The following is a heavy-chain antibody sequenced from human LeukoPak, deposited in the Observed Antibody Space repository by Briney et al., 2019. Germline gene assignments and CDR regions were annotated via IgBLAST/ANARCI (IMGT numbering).Heavy chain of an antibody. V-gene: IGHV3-9*03. D-gene: IGHD6-6*01. CDR2: ISWNSGSI. Sequence: GGSLRLSCAASGFTFDDYAMHWVRQAPGKGLEWVSGISWNSGSIGYADSVKGRFTISRDNAKNSLYLQMSSLRAEDMALYYCAKDIASSYYYYYMDVWGKGTTVTVSS. CDR1: GFTFDDYA. J-gene: IGHJ6*03. CDR3: AKDIASSYYYYYMDV.